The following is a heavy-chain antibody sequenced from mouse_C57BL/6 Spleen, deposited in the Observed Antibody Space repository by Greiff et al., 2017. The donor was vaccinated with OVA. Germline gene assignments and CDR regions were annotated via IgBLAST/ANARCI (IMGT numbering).Heavy chain of an antibody. J-gene: IGHJ3*01. CDR1: GYTFTSYW. D-gene: IGHD3-2*02. V-gene: IGHV1-52*01. CDR2: IDPSDSET. Sequence: VQLQQPGAELVRPGSSVKLSCKASGYTFTSYWLHWVKQRPIQGLEWIGNIDPSDSETHYNQKFKDKATLTVDKSSSTAYMQLSSLTSEDSAVYYCAREGDSSGYGFAYWGQGTLVTVSA. CDR3: AREGDSSGYGFAY.